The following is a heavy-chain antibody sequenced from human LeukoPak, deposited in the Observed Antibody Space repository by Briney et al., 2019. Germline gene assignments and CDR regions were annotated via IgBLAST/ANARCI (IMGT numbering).Heavy chain of an antibody. D-gene: IGHD5-24*01. V-gene: IGHV3-30-3*01. Sequence: PGGSLRLSCAASGFTFSSHAMHWVRQAPGEGLEWVAVISHDGGYQDYADSVKGRFTISGDNPRNTLYLQMNSLRSEDTAVYYCAWELTKRYDSWGQGTLVTVSS. CDR2: ISHDGGYQ. J-gene: IGHJ4*02. CDR3: AWELTKRYDS. CDR1: GFTFSSHA.